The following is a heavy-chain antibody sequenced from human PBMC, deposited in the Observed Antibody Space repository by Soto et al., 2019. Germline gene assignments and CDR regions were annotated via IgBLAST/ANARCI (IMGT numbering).Heavy chain of an antibody. D-gene: IGHD3-3*01. CDR2: ISGSGGTT. V-gene: IGHV3-23*01. CDR1: GFTFITYA. CDR3: AKRRRFLEVLDFYFTMDV. J-gene: IGHJ6*02. Sequence: GGSLRLSCAASGFTFITYAMTWVRQAPGKGLEWVSTISGSGGTTYYADSVKGRFTISRDNSKNTLFLQMNSLRADDTAVYYCAKRRRFLEVLDFYFTMDVWGQGTTVTVSS.